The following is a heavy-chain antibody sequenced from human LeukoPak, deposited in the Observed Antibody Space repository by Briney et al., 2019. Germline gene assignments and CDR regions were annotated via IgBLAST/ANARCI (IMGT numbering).Heavy chain of an antibody. Sequence: GGSLRLSCAASGFTFSSYAMSWVRQAPGKGLEWVSAISGSGGSTYYADSVKGRFTISRDNSKNTLYLQMNSLRVEDTAVYYCAKPFIVGATGYYYYYMDVWGKGTTVTVAS. CDR1: GFTFSSYA. CDR2: ISGSGGST. V-gene: IGHV3-23*01. CDR3: AKPFIVGATGYYYYYMDV. D-gene: IGHD1-26*01. J-gene: IGHJ6*03.